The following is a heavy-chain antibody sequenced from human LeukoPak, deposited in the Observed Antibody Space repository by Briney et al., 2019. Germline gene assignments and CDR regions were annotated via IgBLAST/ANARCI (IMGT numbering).Heavy chain of an antibody. CDR1: GYTFTSYG. J-gene: IGHJ6*03. CDR3: ARYGSGSYLPPYYYYYMDV. Sequence: ASVKVSCKASGYTFTSYGISWVRQAPGQGLEWMGWISAYNGNTNYAQKLQGRVTMTTDTSTSTAYMELRSLRSDDTAVYYCARYGSGSYLPPYYYYYMDVWGKGTTVTVSS. V-gene: IGHV1-18*01. CDR2: ISAYNGNT. D-gene: IGHD3-10*01.